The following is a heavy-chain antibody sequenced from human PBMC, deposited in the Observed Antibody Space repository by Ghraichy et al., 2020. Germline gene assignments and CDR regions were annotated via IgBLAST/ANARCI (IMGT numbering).Heavy chain of an antibody. CDR3: AYQPGCSGGSCYFLEDY. J-gene: IGHJ4*02. CDR2: INHSGST. V-gene: IGHV4-34*01. CDR1: GGSFSGYY. D-gene: IGHD2-15*01. Sequence: SETLSLTCAVYGGSFSGYYWSWIRQPPGKGLEWIGEINHSGSTNYNPSLKSRVTISVDTSKNQFSLKLSSVTAADTAVYYCAYQPGCSGGSCYFLEDYWGQGTLVTVSS.